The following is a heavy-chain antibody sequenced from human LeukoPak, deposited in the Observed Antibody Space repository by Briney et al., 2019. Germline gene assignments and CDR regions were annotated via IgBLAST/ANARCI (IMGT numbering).Heavy chain of an antibody. Sequence: PSETLSLTCTVSGGSISSYYWSWIRQPPGKGLEWIGYIYYSGSTNYNPSLKSRVTISVDTSKNQFSLKLSSVTAADTAVYYCARQRRSGYLTYYFDYWGQRTLVTVSS. D-gene: IGHD5-12*01. CDR2: IYYSGST. CDR3: ARQRRSGYLTYYFDY. V-gene: IGHV4-59*08. CDR1: GGSISSYY. J-gene: IGHJ4*02.